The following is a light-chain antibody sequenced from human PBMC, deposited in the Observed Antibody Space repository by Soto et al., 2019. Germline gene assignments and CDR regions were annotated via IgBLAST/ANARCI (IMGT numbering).Light chain of an antibody. J-gene: IGKJ3*01. CDR1: QSISSY. V-gene: IGKV1-39*01. Sequence: DIQMTQSPSSLAASVGDRVTITCRASQSISSYLNWYQQKPGKAPKLLTYATSTLQSGVPSRFSGSGAGTDFTLTISSLQPEDFATYYCQQTYRTLLTFGPGTKVDIK. CDR2: ATS. CDR3: QQTYRTLLT.